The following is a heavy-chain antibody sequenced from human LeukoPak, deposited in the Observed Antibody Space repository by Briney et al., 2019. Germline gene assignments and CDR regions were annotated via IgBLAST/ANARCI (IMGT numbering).Heavy chain of an antibody. CDR3: ARDSPYYYDSSGYYSHRNFDY. Sequence: ASVKVSCKASGYTFTRYDINWVRQATGHEREWLGWMHPNRGNKGYAQKFKGRVTMTRTTSISTAYMELSSLRSDDTAVYFCARDSPYYYDSSGYYSHRNFDYWGQGTLVTVSS. D-gene: IGHD3-22*01. CDR2: MHPNRGNK. CDR1: GYTFTRYD. J-gene: IGHJ4*02. V-gene: IGHV1-8*01.